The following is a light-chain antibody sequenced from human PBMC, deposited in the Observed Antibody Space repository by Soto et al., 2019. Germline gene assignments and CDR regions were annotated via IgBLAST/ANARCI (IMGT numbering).Light chain of an antibody. Sequence: SVGDRVPITCRASQTISSWLAWYQQKPGKAPKLLIYKASTLKSGVPSRFSGYGSGTDFTLSISSLQPEDFATYYCQQADSFPITFGQGTRLEIK. CDR2: KAS. CDR3: QQADSFPIT. J-gene: IGKJ5*01. V-gene: IGKV1-5*03. CDR1: QTISSW.